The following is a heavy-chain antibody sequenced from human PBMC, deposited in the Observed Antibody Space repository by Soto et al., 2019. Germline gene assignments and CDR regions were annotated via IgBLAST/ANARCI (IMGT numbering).Heavy chain of an antibody. V-gene: IGHV3-23*01. CDR2: ISDSGGST. CDR1: GFTFSSYC. D-gene: IGHD2-2*01. CDR3: AKDHILVVPSVYDTCFDP. Sequence: EVQLLESGGGLVHPGESLRLSCAASGFTFSSYCMSWVRQAPGKGLEWVSTISDSGGSTFYADSVKGRFTISRDNSKNTLFIQMNSLRPEDTAVYYCAKDHILVVPSVYDTCFDPWGQGTLVTVSS. J-gene: IGHJ5*02.